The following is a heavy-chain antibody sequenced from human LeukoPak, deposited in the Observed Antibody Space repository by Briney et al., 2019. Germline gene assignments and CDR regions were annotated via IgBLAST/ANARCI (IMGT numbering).Heavy chain of an antibody. Sequence: GGSLRLSCAASGFTFSSYGMHWVRQAPGKGLEWVAVIWYDGSNKYYADSVKGRFTISRDNSKNTLYLQMNSLRAEDTAVYYCAREDKYFDWLAPDAFDIWGQGTMVTVSS. J-gene: IGHJ3*02. D-gene: IGHD3-9*01. V-gene: IGHV3-33*01. CDR2: IWYDGSNK. CDR3: AREDKYFDWLAPDAFDI. CDR1: GFTFSSYG.